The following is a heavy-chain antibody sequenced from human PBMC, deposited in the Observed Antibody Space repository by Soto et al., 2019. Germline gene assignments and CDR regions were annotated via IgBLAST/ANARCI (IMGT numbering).Heavy chain of an antibody. V-gene: IGHV3-74*01. D-gene: IGHD1-1*01. CDR3: ATVATTSCNWFGP. CDR1: GFTFSTYW. J-gene: IGHJ5*02. CDR2: INSAGTIT. Sequence: EVQLVESGGGLVQPGMSLRLSCAASGFTFSTYWMHWVRQAPGKGLVWVSRINSAGTITSYADSVKGRFTVSRDNDKNTLKQQIKSLTAQHTAGYYGATVATTSCNWFGPWGQGTLGTVAS.